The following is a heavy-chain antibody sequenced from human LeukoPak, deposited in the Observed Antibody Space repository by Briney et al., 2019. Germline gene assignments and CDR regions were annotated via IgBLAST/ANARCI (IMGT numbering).Heavy chain of an antibody. CDR1: GGSISSYY. V-gene: IGHV4-4*07. CDR3: ARGIATITQDSFDI. D-gene: IGHD1-14*01. Sequence: SETLSLTCTVSGGSISSYYWSWIRQPAGKGLEWIGRIHTSGSTNYNPSLRSRVTMSVDTSKNQFSLGLRSVTAADTALYYCARGIATITQDSFDIWGLGTMVTVSS. J-gene: IGHJ3*02. CDR2: IHTSGST.